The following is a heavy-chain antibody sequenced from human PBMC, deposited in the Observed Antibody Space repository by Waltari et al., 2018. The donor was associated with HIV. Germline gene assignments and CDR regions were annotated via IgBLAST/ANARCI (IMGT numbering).Heavy chain of an antibody. CDR2: ISWNSGIT. D-gene: IGHD3-3*01. V-gene: IGHV3-9*01. Sequence: EVQLVESGGGLVQPGRSLRLSCADSGFTFDVHPLNWVRQSPGKGLEWVSGISWNSGITDYGDSVKGRFTISRDNAKNSLYLQMNSLTVEDTAFYYCAKGGSHLTIFEAWFDSWGQGTLVTVSS. J-gene: IGHJ5*01. CDR1: GFTFDVHP. CDR3: AKGGSHLTIFEAWFDS.